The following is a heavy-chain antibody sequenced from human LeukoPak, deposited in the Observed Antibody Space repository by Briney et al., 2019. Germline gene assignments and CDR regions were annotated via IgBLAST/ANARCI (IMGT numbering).Heavy chain of an antibody. CDR3: ARGHHYDMDV. CDR1: GFSFSEYY. Sequence: PGGSPRLSCAASGFSFSEYYMRWIRQAPGKGLEWVSYITSSSSYTNYADSVKGRFTISRDNAKNSLYLQMDSLRAEDTAVYYCARGHHYDMDVWGQGTTVTVSS. V-gene: IGHV3-11*05. J-gene: IGHJ6*02. CDR2: ITSSSSYT.